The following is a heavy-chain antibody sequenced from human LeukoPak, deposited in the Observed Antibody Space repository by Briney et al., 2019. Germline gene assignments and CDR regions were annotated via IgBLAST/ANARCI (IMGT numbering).Heavy chain of an antibody. CDR3: TTTSIAAAGTELDY. CDR2: IKSKTDGGTT. Sequence: TGGSLRLACAAAGFTFSNAWMSWVRQAPGEGLECVGLIKSKTDGGTTDYAAPVKGRFTISRDDSKHTLYLQMNSLKTEDTAVYYCTTTSIAAAGTELDYWGQGTMVTVSS. CDR1: GFTFSNAW. V-gene: IGHV3-15*01. D-gene: IGHD6-13*01. J-gene: IGHJ4*02.